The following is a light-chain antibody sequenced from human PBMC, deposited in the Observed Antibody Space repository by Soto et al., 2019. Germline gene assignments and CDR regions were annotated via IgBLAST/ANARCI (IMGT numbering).Light chain of an antibody. CDR3: QQYDSYPLA. V-gene: IGKV1-5*03. CDR1: QSISSW. J-gene: IGKJ4*01. Sequence: DIQMTQSPSTLSASVGDRVTITCRASQSISSWLAWYQHKPGKAPNLLIYKASSLESGVPSRFSGSGSGTEFTLTVSSLQPYYLATYYCQQYDSYPLAFGGGTKVEIK. CDR2: KAS.